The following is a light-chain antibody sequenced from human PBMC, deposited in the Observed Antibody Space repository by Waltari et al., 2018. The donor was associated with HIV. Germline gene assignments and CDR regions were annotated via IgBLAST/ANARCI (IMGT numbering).Light chain of an antibody. CDR2: EVS. CDR3: ASYAGSTNV. Sequence: QSALTQPPSASGSPGQSVTIPCTGTSSDVGGYNYVSWYQLHPGKAPKLMIYEVSKRRSGVPDRFPGSKSGNTASLTVSGLQSEDGADYFCASYAGSTNVFGTGTKVTVL. CDR1: SSDVGGYNY. J-gene: IGLJ1*01. V-gene: IGLV2-8*01.